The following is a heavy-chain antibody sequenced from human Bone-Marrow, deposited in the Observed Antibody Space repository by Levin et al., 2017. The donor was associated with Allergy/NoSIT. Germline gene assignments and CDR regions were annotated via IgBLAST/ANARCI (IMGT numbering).Heavy chain of an antibody. CDR1: GGSIINDY. CDR3: ARGGPRSKYLEY. CDR2: IHYTGST. J-gene: IGHJ4*02. D-gene: IGHD1-26*01. Sequence: TSETLSLTCTVSGGSIINDYWSWIRQPPGKRLEWIGYIHYTGSTNYNPSLKSRVTILVDTSKNQFSLKLSSVTAADSAVYYCARGGPRSKYLEYWGPGTLVTVSS. V-gene: IGHV4-59*01.